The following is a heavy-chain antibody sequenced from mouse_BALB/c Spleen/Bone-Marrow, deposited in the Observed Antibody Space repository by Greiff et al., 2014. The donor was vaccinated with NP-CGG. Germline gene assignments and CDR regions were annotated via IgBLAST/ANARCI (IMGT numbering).Heavy chain of an antibody. CDR1: GFTFSDYY. D-gene: IGHD2-10*02. V-gene: IGHV5-4*02. Sequence: DVHLVESGGGLVKPGGSLKLSCAASGFTFSDYYMYWVRQTPEKRLEWVATISDGGGYTYYPDSVWGRFTISRDNAKNNLYLQMSSLKSEDTAMYYCARSGERYGAMDYRGQGTSVTVFS. CDR2: ISDGGGYT. J-gene: IGHJ4*01. CDR3: ARSGERYGAMDY.